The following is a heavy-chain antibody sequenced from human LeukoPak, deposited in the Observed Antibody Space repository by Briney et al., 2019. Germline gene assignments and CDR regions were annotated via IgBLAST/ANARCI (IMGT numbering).Heavy chain of an antibody. CDR3: ARPPSMILPFYFDY. J-gene: IGHJ4*02. D-gene: IGHD3-16*01. V-gene: IGHV4-61*02. CDR1: GASLSSGSYY. CDR2: IYPSGST. Sequence: SETLSLTCTVSGASLSSGSYYWSWIRQPAGKGLEWIGRIYPSGSTDYNPSLKSRVTISIDTSKNQFSLKQSSVTPADTAVYFCARPPSMILPFYFDYWGQGILVTVSS.